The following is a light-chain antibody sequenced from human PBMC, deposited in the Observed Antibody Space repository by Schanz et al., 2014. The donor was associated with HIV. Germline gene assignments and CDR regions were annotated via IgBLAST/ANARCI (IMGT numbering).Light chain of an antibody. CDR3: QKYNSAPRT. J-gene: IGKJ1*01. Sequence: DIQMTQSPSSLSASVGDRVTITCRASQGIGNYLAWYQQTPGSVPKLLIYGASTLQSGVPSRFSGSGSGTYFTLTIASLQPEDFVTYYCQKYNSAPRTFGQGTKVEIK. CDR1: QGIGNY. CDR2: GAS. V-gene: IGKV1-27*01.